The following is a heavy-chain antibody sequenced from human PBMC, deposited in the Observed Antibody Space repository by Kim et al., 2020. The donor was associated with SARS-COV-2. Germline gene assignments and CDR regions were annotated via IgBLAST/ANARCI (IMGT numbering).Heavy chain of an antibody. V-gene: IGHV1-18*01. CDR3: ARGAISSTGRLDY. J-gene: IGHJ4*02. Sequence: ASVKVSCKTSGYTFSDFGITWVRQVPGQGLEWMGWLSTYNGNTNYVQKLQCRLTMAADTSTSTSYMELSSLTSDDTAVYFCARGAISSTGRLDYWGQGTLVTVSS. D-gene: IGHD2-2*02. CDR1: GYTFSDFG. CDR2: LSTYNGNT.